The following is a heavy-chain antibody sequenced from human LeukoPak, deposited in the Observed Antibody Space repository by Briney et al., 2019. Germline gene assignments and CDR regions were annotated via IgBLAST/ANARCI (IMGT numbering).Heavy chain of an antibody. CDR3: ARAYSSGWYYGD. Sequence: GASVKVSCKASGYTFTGYYMHWVRQAPGQGLEWMGWINPNSGGTNYAQKFQGRVTMTTDTSTSTAYMELRSLRSDDTAVYYCARAYSSGWYYGDWGQGTLVTVSS. D-gene: IGHD6-19*01. CDR2: INPNSGGT. CDR1: GYTFTGYY. V-gene: IGHV1-2*02. J-gene: IGHJ4*02.